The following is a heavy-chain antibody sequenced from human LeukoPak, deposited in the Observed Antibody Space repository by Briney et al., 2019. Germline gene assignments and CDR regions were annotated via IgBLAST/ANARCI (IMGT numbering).Heavy chain of an antibody. D-gene: IGHD3-22*01. Sequence: SETLSLTCTVSAGSISSSSYYWGWIRQPPGKGLEWIGSIYYSGSTYYNPSLKSRVTISVDTSKNQFSLKLSSVTAADTAVYYCARHDRGSRNFDYWGQGTLVTVSS. CDR2: IYYSGST. J-gene: IGHJ4*02. V-gene: IGHV4-39*01. CDR1: AGSISSSSYY. CDR3: ARHDRGSRNFDY.